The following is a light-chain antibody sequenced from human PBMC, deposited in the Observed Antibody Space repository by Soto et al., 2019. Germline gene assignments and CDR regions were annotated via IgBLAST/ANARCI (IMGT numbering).Light chain of an antibody. CDR1: QSVRSY. CDR2: AAS. J-gene: IGKJ1*01. Sequence: DIQMTQSPSSLSASVSERVSITCRASQSVRSYLNWYQEKQGKAPKVLIFAASSLQSGTPSRFSGSGSGTDGTITISTLQPEDVETYDGQQSYSTPWTFGQGTKVDIK. V-gene: IGKV1-39*01. CDR3: QQSYSTPWT.